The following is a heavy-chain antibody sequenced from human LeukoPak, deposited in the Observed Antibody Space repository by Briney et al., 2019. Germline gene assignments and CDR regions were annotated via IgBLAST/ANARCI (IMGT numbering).Heavy chain of an antibody. CDR3: ARDRQYYDFWSGYYSI. J-gene: IGHJ4*02. V-gene: IGHV4-61*02. Sequence: PSETLSLTCTVSGGSISSGSYYWSWIRQPPGKGLEWIGRIYTSGSTNYNPSLKSRVTISVDTSKNQFSLKLSSVTAADTAVYYCARDRQYYDFWSGYYSIWGQGTLVTVSS. CDR1: GGSISSGSYY. CDR2: IYTSGST. D-gene: IGHD3-3*01.